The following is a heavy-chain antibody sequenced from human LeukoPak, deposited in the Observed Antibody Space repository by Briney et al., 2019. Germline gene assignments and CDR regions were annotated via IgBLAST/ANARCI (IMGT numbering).Heavy chain of an antibody. D-gene: IGHD3-22*01. CDR1: GYTFTGYY. CDR2: INPNSGGT. Sequence: GASVKVSCKASGYTFTGYYMHWVRQAPGQGLEWMGWINPNSGGTNYAQKFQGRVTMTRDTSISTAYMELSRLRSDDTAVYYCARDRITMMGGNDYWGQGTLVTVSS. J-gene: IGHJ4*02. CDR3: ARDRITMMGGNDY. V-gene: IGHV1-2*02.